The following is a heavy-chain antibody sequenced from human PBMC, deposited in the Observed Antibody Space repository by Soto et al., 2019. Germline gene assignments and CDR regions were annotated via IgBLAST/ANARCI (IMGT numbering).Heavy chain of an antibody. Sequence: GASVKVSCKASGYTFTAYPMHWVRQTPGQRLEWMGWINAANGDTGYSQKFHDRVTFTRDTSATTVYMELSSLTSEDTAVYYCARKDYYGAGVYYFDHWGQGTLVTVDS. J-gene: IGHJ4*02. CDR3: ARKDYYGAGVYYFDH. CDR2: INAANGDT. D-gene: IGHD3-10*01. CDR1: GYTFTAYP. V-gene: IGHV1-3*01.